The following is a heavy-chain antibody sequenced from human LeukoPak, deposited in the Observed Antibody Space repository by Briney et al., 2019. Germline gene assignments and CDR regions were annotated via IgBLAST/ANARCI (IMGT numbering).Heavy chain of an antibody. J-gene: IGHJ4*02. Sequence: PGGSLRLSCAASGFTFSSYSMNWVRQAPGKGLEWVSSISSSSSTIYYADSVKGRFTISRDNAKNSLYLQMNSLRAEDTAVYYCARGRDIAAQTSNWGQGTLVTVSS. CDR3: ARGRDIAAQTSN. CDR2: ISSSSSTI. V-gene: IGHV3-21*04. D-gene: IGHD6-25*01. CDR1: GFTFSSYS.